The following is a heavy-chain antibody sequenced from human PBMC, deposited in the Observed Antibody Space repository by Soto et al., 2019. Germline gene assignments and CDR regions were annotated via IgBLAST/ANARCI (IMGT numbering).Heavy chain of an antibody. CDR1: GFTFSSYS. CDR2: ISSSSTI. J-gene: IGHJ6*03. Sequence: GGSLRLSCAASGFTFSSYSMNWVRQAPGKGLEWVSYISSSSTIYYADSVKGRFTISRDNAKNSLYLQMNSLRAEDTAVYYCARDLAGYCSSTSCPHYMDVWGKGTTVTVSS. CDR3: ARDLAGYCSSTSCPHYMDV. V-gene: IGHV3-48*01. D-gene: IGHD2-2*01.